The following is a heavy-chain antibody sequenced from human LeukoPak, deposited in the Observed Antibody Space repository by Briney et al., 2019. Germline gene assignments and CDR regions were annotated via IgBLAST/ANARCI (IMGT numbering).Heavy chain of an antibody. CDR3: ARGGKSLYYYYMDV. CDR2: MNPNSGNT. J-gene: IGHJ6*03. V-gene: IGHV1-8*03. Sequence: ASVKVSCKASGYTFTSYDINWVRQATGQGLEWMGWMNPNSGNTGYAQKFQGRVTITRNTSISTAYMELSSLRSEDTAVYYCARGGKSLYYYYMDVWGKGTTVTVSS. CDR1: GYTFTSYD. D-gene: IGHD1-14*01.